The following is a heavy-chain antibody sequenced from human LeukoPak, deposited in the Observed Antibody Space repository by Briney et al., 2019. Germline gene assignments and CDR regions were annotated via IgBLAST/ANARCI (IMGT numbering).Heavy chain of an antibody. D-gene: IGHD3-3*01. CDR3: ARGRNLEWFDY. CDR1: GGSISAYY. V-gene: IGHV4-59*01. CDR2: IYYSGST. Sequence: SETLSLTCTVSGGSISAYYWSWIRQPPGKGLEWIGYIYYSGSTNYNPSLKSRVTISVDTSKNQFSLKLNSVTAADTAVYYCARGRNLEWFDYWGQGTLVTVSS. J-gene: IGHJ5*01.